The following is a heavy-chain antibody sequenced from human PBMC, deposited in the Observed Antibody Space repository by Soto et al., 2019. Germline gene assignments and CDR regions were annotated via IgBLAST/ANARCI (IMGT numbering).Heavy chain of an antibody. V-gene: IGHV4-59*01. J-gene: IGHJ4*02. Sequence: SETLSLTCTVSGGSISSYYWSWIRQPPGKGLEWIVYIYYSGSTNYNPSLKSRVTISVDTSKDQFSLKLSSVTAADTAVYYCAISTSSTVTYYFDYWGQGTLVTVSS. D-gene: IGHD4-17*01. CDR2: IYYSGST. CDR3: AISTSSTVTYYFDY. CDR1: GGSISSYY.